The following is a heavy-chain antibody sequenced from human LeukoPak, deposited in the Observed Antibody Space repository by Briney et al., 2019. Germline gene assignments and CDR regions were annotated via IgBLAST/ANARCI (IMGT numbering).Heavy chain of an antibody. D-gene: IGHD5-18*01. J-gene: IGHJ4*02. V-gene: IGHV4-38-2*02. CDR1: GYSISSGYY. CDR2: IYHSGRT. Sequence: SETLSLTCTVSGYSISSGYYWGWIRQPPGKGLEWIGSIYHSGRTFYNPSLKSRVTISVDTSKNQFSLNLSSVTVADTAIYYCARVYIYGRSYFDYWGQGTLVTVSS. CDR3: ARVYIYGRSYFDY.